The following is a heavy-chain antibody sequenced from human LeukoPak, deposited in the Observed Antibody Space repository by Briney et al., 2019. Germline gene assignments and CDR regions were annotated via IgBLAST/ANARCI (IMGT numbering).Heavy chain of an antibody. Sequence: GGSLRLSCEASGLTFSSYSMNWVRQAPGKGLEWISHISSSGSTISYSDSVKGRFTISRDNAKNTLYLQMNSLRAEDTAVYYCARGGGYSYGSFDYWGQGTLVTVSS. CDR1: GLTFSSYS. V-gene: IGHV3-48*04. J-gene: IGHJ4*02. CDR2: ISSSGSTI. D-gene: IGHD5-18*01. CDR3: ARGGGYSYGSFDY.